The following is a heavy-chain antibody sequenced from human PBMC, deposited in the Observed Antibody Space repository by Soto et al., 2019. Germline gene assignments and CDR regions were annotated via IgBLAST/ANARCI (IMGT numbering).Heavy chain of an antibody. J-gene: IGHJ5*02. CDR3: ARFTYKSGFNWFDP. D-gene: IGHD5-12*01. CDR2: IYHIGST. V-gene: IGHV4-59*01. CDR1: GAPINSDY. Sequence: PSETLSLTCTVSGAPINSDYWSWIRQSPGKGLEWIGYIYHIGSTDYNPSPKSRVTISIDKSKNQFSLNLRSVTAADTAVYFCARFTYKSGFNWFDPWGQGTQVTVSS.